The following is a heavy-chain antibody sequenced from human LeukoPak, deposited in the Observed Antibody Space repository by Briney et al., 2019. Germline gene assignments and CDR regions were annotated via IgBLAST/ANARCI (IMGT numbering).Heavy chain of an antibody. CDR3: ARDVVVTAIQFDY. CDR1: GFIFSSYE. Sequence: GGSLRLSCTASGFIFSSYEMNWVRQAPGKGLVWVSRINSDGSSTNYADSVKGRFTISRDNAKNTLYLQMNSLRAEDTAVYYCARDVVVTAIQFDYWGQGTLVTVSS. D-gene: IGHD2-21*02. V-gene: IGHV3-74*01. J-gene: IGHJ4*02. CDR2: INSDGSST.